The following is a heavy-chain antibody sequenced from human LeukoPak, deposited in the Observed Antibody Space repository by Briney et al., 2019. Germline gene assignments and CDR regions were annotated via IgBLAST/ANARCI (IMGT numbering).Heavy chain of an antibody. V-gene: IGHV3-30*02. CDR3: AKVETSSSIPPHFDY. J-gene: IGHJ4*02. Sequence: QPGGSLRLSCAASGFTFSSYGMHWVRQAPGKGLEWVAFIRYDGSNKYYADSVKGRFTISRDNSKNTLYLQMNSLRAEDTAVYYCAKVETSSSIPPHFDYWGQGTLVTVSS. CDR2: IRYDGSNK. CDR1: GFTFSSYG. D-gene: IGHD2-2*01.